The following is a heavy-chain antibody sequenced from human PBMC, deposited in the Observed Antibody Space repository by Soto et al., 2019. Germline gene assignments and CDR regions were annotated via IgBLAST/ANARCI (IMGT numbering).Heavy chain of an antibody. V-gene: IGHV3-23*01. CDR3: AKDPRGGSRWFDP. J-gene: IGHJ5*02. Sequence: EVQLLESGGGLVQPGGSLRLSCAASGFTFSSYAMTWVRQAPGKGLEWVSAISDTGSSTYYADSVKGRFTISRDNSKNTLYLQMISLRAEDTAVYYCAKDPRGGSRWFDPWGQGTLVTVSS. CDR1: GFTFSSYA. CDR2: ISDTGSST. D-gene: IGHD3-10*01.